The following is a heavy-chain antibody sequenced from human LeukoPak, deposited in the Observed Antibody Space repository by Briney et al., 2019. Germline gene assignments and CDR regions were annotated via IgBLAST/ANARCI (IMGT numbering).Heavy chain of an antibody. Sequence: GGSLRLSCAASGFTFDDYAMHWVRRAPGKGLEWVSGISWNSGSIGYADSVKGRFTISRDNAKNSLYLQMNSLRAEDTALYYCAKDFSDCGQGTLVTVSS. CDR2: ISWNSGSI. V-gene: IGHV3-9*01. CDR3: AKDFSD. CDR1: GFTFDDYA. J-gene: IGHJ4*02.